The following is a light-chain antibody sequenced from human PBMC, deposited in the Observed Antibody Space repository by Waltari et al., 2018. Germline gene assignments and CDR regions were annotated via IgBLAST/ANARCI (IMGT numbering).Light chain of an antibody. CDR2: KDT. V-gene: IGLV3-25*03. CDR1: ALPKQY. Sequence: SYELTQPPSVSVSPGQPARIPCPGDALPKQYVYWYQWKAGQAPVVVIYKDTERTSGIPDRFSGSTSGTTVTLTISGVQAEDEAEYFCQSANNSGTYVFGSGTQVTVL. J-gene: IGLJ1*01. CDR3: QSANNSGTYV.